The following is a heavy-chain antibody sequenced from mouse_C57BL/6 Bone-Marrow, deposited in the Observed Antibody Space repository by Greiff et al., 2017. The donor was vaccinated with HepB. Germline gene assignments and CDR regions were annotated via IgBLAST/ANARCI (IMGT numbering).Heavy chain of an antibody. CDR2: INPNNGGT. J-gene: IGHJ2*01. Sequence: EVQLQQSGPELVKPGASVKISCKASGYTFTDYYMNWVKQSHGKSLEWIGDINPNNGGTSYNQKFKGKATLTVDKSSSTAYMELRSLTSEDSAVYYCARGAYYGSYFDYWGQGTTLTVSS. D-gene: IGHD1-1*01. V-gene: IGHV1-26*01. CDR1: GYTFTDYY. CDR3: ARGAYYGSYFDY.